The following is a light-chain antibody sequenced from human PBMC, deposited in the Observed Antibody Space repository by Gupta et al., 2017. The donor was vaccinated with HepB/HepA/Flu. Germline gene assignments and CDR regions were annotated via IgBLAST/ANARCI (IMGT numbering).Light chain of an antibody. CDR1: SSDVGGYNY. J-gene: IGLJ2*01. V-gene: IGLV2-14*01. CDR3: SSYTRSLCVV. CDR2: DVS. Sequence: QSDLTQPASLSGSSGQSITISCTGTSSDVGGYNYVSWYQQHPGKAPKLMIYDVSNRPSGVSNRVSGAKSGNTASLTISGLQAEDEADYYCSSYTRSLCVVFGGGTKLTVL.